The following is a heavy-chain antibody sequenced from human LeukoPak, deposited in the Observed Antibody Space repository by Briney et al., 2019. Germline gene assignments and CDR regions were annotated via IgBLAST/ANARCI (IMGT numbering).Heavy chain of an antibody. J-gene: IGHJ4*02. CDR1: GYTFIGYY. D-gene: IGHD3-10*01. V-gene: IGHV1-2*02. Sequence: ASVKVSCKASGYTFIGYYMHWVRQAPGQGLEWMGWINPNSGGTNYAQKFQGRVTMTRDRSISTAYMELSRLRSDDTAVYYCARDGEYGTGSYYRGCFDYWGQGTLVTVSS. CDR3: ARDGEYGTGSYYRGCFDY. CDR2: INPNSGGT.